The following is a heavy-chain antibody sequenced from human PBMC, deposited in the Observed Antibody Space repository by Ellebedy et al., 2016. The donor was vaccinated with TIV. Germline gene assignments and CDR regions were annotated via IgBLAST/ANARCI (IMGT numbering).Heavy chain of an antibody. CDR3: VKDRGDIIRDFDY. Sequence: GESLKISCSASGFTFSHYAMHWVRQAPGKGLEYVSAINNNGGNTYYAGSVKGRFTISRDSSKNTLYLQMSSLRPEDTAMYYCVKDRGDIIRDFDYWGQGTLVTVSS. CDR1: GFTFSHYA. D-gene: IGHD2-21*02. J-gene: IGHJ4*02. CDR2: INNNGGNT. V-gene: IGHV3-64D*06.